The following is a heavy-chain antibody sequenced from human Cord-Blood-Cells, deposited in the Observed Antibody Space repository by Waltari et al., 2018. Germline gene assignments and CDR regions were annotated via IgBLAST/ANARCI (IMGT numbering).Heavy chain of an antibody. D-gene: IGHD3-10*01. V-gene: IGHV4-39*01. CDR2: IYYSGST. CDR1: GGSISSSSYY. J-gene: IGHJ2*01. CDR3: ARHPGGYYYGSGRNWYFDL. Sequence: QLQLQESGPGLVKPSETLSLTCTVSGGSISSSSYYWGWIRQPPGKGLEWIGRIYYSGSTNYSPSLKRRVTISVDTSKNQCARKLSSVTAADTAVYYCARHPGGYYYGSGRNWYFDLWGRGTLVTVSS.